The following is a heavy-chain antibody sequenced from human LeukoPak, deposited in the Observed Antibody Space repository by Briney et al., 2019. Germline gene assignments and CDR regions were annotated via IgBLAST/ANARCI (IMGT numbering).Heavy chain of an antibody. CDR1: GYTFTSYA. Sequence: ASVKVSCKASGYTFTSYAMHWVRQAPGQRLEWMGWINAGNGNTKYSQKFQGRVTITRDTSASTAYMELSSLRSEDTAVYYCARPPIAAAGLDYWGQGTLVTVSS. CDR2: INAGNGNT. CDR3: ARPPIAAAGLDY. J-gene: IGHJ4*02. D-gene: IGHD6-13*01. V-gene: IGHV1-3*01.